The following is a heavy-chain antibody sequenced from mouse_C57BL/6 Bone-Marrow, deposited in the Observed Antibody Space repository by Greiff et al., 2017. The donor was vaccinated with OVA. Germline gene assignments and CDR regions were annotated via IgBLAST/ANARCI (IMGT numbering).Heavy chain of an antibody. CDR2: INPNNGGT. V-gene: IGHV1-18*01. D-gene: IGHD4-1*01. CDR3: ARRPGTRWYFDV. CDR1: GYTFTDYN. J-gene: IGHJ1*03. Sequence: EVQVVESGPELVKPGASVKIPCKASGYTFTDYNMDWVKQSHGKSLEWIGDINPNNGGTIYNQKFKGKATLTVDKSSSTAYMGLRSLTSEDTAVYYCARRPGTRWYFDVWGTGTTVTVSS.